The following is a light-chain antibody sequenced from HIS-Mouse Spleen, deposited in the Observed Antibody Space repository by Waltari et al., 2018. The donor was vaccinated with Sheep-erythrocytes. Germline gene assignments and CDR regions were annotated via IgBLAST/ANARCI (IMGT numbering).Light chain of an antibody. CDR3: SSYTSSSTWV. V-gene: IGLV2-14*03. J-gene: IGLJ3*02. Sequence: QSALTQPAAVSGSPGQSITISCTGTSSDVGGYNYFSWYQQHPGKAPTLMIYDVSNRPSGVSNRFSGSKSGNTASLTISGLQAEDEADYYCSSYTSSSTWVFGGGTKLTVL. CDR2: DVS. CDR1: SSDVGGYNY.